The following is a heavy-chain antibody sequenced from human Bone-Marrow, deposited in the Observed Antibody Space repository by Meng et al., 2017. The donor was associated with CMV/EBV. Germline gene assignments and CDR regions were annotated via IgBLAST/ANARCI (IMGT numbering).Heavy chain of an antibody. D-gene: IGHD4-17*01. Sequence: GESLKISCAASGFTVSSNYMSWVRQAPGKGLEWVANIKQDGSEKYYVDSVKGRFTISRDNAKNSLYLQMNSLRAEDTALYYCARDIADGDYGAHFDYWGQGALVTVSS. V-gene: IGHV3-7*03. CDR2: IKQDGSEK. CDR3: ARDIADGDYGAHFDY. CDR1: GFTVSSNY. J-gene: IGHJ4*02.